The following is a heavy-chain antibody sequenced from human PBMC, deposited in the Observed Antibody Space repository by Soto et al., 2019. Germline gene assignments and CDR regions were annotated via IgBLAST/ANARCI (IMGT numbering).Heavy chain of an antibody. V-gene: IGHV3-7*01. CDR1: GFTFSSYW. CDR3: ARTVSIPTLYDFWSGSTLGAFDI. D-gene: IGHD3-3*01. CDR2: IKQDGSEK. Sequence: GGSLRLSCAASGFTFSSYWMSWVRQAPGKGLEWVANIKQDGSEKYYVDSVKGRFTISRDNAKNSLYLQMNSLRAEDTAVYYCARTVSIPTLYDFWSGSTLGAFDIWGQGTMVTVPS. J-gene: IGHJ3*02.